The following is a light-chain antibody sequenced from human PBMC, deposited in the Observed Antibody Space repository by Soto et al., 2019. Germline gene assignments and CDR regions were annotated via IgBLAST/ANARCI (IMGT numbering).Light chain of an antibody. CDR2: GAS. CDR1: QSVGSN. Sequence: EIVMPQSPATLSVSPGERATLSCRASQSVGSNLAWYQQKPGQAPRLLIYGASTRATGIPARFSGSGSGTEFTLTISSLQSEDFAIYFCQQYNNWPPDRTFGQGTKGEIK. V-gene: IGKV3-15*01. CDR3: QQYNNWPPDRT. J-gene: IGKJ1*01.